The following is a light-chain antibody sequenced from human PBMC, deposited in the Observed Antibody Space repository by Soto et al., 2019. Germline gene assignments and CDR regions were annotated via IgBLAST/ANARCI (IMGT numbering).Light chain of an antibody. Sequence: QSALTQPASVSGSPGQSITISCTGTSSDIGAYNSVSWYQQHPGKAPKLMIYEVSNRPSGVSNRFSASKSGNTASLPISGLQAEDEADYYCSSRTTSNPYVFGTGTKLTVL. CDR1: SSDIGAYNS. J-gene: IGLJ1*01. V-gene: IGLV2-14*01. CDR2: EVS. CDR3: SSRTTSNPYV.